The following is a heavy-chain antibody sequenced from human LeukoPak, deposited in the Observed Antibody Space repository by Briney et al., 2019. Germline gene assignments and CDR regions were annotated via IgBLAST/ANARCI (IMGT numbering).Heavy chain of an antibody. Sequence: PGGSLRLSCAASGFTFSTYDMHWVRQATGKGLEWVSAISTTADTYYPGSVKGRFTISRENAKSSLYLQMNSLRAEDTAVYYCARGRSGSYFDSWGQGTLVAVSS. J-gene: IGHJ4*02. CDR2: ISTTADT. D-gene: IGHD1-26*01. V-gene: IGHV3-13*04. CDR1: GFTFSTYD. CDR3: ARGRSGSYFDS.